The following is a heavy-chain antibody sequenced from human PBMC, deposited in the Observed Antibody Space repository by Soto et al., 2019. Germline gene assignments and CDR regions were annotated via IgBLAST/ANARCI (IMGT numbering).Heavy chain of an antibody. D-gene: IGHD1-1*01. J-gene: IGHJ5*01. Sequence: TLSFTYAVSGGSIISADSYLFWILEHPGKCLEWIGYIAYRADTYYDPSLRSRGTISADTSENKFSLTLKSVTAADTAVYFCARDFERFGLANWADGISETDS. CDR3: ARDFERFGLANWADGISETDS. CDR1: GGSIISADSY. V-gene: IGHV4-31*11. CDR2: IAYRADT.